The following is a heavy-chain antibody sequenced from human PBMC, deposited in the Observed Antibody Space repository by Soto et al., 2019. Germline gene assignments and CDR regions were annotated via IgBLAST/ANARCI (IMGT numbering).Heavy chain of an antibody. CDR3: ARLLWFGELFLAHED. D-gene: IGHD3-10*01. CDR2: IYYSGST. CDR1: GGSISSYY. Sequence: SETLSLTCTVSGGSISSYYWSWIRQPPGKGLEWIGYIYYSGSTNYNPSLKSRVTISVDTSKNQFSLKLSSVTAADTAVYYCARLLWFGELFLAHEDWGQGTLVTVS. J-gene: IGHJ4*02. V-gene: IGHV4-59*01.